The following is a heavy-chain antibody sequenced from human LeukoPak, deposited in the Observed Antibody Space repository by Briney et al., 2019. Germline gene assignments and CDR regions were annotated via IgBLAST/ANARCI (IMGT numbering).Heavy chain of an antibody. Sequence: SETLSLTCTVYGESFSVYYWSWIRQPPGKGLEWIGEINHSGSTHYNPSLKSRVTISLDTSKNQFSLKLSSVTAADTAVYYCASTERCSTTCPLDYWGQRTLVTVSS. V-gene: IGHV4-34*01. CDR1: GESFSVYY. CDR2: INHSGST. D-gene: IGHD2-2*01. CDR3: ASTERCSTTCPLDY. J-gene: IGHJ4*02.